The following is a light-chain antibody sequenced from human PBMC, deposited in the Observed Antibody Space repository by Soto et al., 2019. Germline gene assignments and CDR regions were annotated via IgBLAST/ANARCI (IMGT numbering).Light chain of an antibody. J-gene: IGLJ2*01. V-gene: IGLV2-14*01. CDR3: SSYTTSSAPVL. CDR1: SSDVGGYNY. Sequence: QSVLTQPASVSGSPGQSITLSCTGTSSDVGGYNYVSWYQQHPGKAPKLIIYEVSNRPSGVSHRFSGSKSGNTASLTISGLQADDEADYYCSSYTTSSAPVLFGGGTKLTVL. CDR2: EVS.